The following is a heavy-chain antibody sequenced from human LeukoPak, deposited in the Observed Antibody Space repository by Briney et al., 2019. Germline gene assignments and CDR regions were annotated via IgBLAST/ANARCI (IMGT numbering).Heavy chain of an antibody. CDR2: ISGSSSII. Sequence: GGSLRLSCAASGFTFSSYNMNWVHQAPGKGLEWISYISGSSSIIFYADSVRGRFTISRDNAKNSLYLQMNSLRAEDTAVYYCARDWAGGLFDYWGQGTLGTVSS. D-gene: IGHD3-16*01. CDR1: GFTFSSYN. CDR3: ARDWAGGLFDY. V-gene: IGHV3-48*01. J-gene: IGHJ4*02.